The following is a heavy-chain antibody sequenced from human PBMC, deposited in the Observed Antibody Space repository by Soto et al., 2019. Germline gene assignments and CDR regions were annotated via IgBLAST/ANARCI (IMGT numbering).Heavy chain of an antibody. CDR2: IIPIFGTA. Sequence: SVTVSCKASAGTFSSYAISWVRQAPGQGLEWMGGIIPIFGTANYAQKFQGRVTITADESTSTAYMELSSLRSEDTAVYYCARNLNSGSYYYYWCQGTLGTVSS. CDR1: AGTFSSYA. V-gene: IGHV1-69*13. D-gene: IGHD1-26*01. CDR3: ARNLNSGSYYYY. J-gene: IGHJ4*02.